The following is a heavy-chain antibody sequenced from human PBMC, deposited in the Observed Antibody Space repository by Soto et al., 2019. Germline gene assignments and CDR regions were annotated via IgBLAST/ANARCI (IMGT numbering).Heavy chain of an antibody. CDR1: GFTFSSYA. V-gene: IGHV3-23*01. J-gene: IGHJ4*02. CDR2: VNIDGAT. Sequence: VQLLESGGGLVQPGGSLRLSCAASGFTFSSYAMSWVRQARGEGLEWVSSVNIDGATHYADSVKGRFTISRDNSENTVILQMNSLRAEDTAVYFCAKNYYFDNWGQGALVTVSS. CDR3: AKNYYFDN.